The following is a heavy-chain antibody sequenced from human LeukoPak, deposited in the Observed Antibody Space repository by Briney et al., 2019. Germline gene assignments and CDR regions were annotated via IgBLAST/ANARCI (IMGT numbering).Heavy chain of an antibody. Sequence: PSETLSLTCTVSGGSISSSSYYWGWIRQPPGKGLEWIGGVYHSGATYYTPSLKSRVTISVDTSKNQFSLNLTSVTAADTAVYYCARDSSGTLSGGGWFDPWGQGTLVTVSS. V-gene: IGHV4-39*07. CDR2: VYHSGAT. J-gene: IGHJ5*02. D-gene: IGHD6-19*01. CDR3: ARDSSGTLSGGGWFDP. CDR1: GGSISSSSYY.